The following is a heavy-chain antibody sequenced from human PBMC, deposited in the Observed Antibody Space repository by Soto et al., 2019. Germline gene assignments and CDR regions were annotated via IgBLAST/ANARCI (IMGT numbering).Heavy chain of an antibody. J-gene: IGHJ4*02. CDR2: IYYSGST. D-gene: IGHD4-17*01. CDR3: ARHRDSGDYEFDY. Sequence: PSETLSLTCTVSGGSISSSSYYWGWIRQPPGKGLEWIGYIYYSGSTYYNPSLKSRVTISVDTSKNQFSLKLTSVTAADTAVYYCARHRDSGDYEFDYWGQGMLVTVSS. V-gene: IGHV4-39*01. CDR1: GGSISSSSYY.